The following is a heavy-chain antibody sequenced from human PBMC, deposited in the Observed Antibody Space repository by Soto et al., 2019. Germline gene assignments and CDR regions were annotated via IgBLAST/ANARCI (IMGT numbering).Heavy chain of an antibody. V-gene: IGHV1-2*04. J-gene: IGHJ6*02. CDR3: ARGDSTDCSNGVCSFFYYQAMDV. CDR1: GYSFTDYH. D-gene: IGHD2-8*01. Sequence: ASVKVSCKASGYSFTDYHIHWVRQAPGQGLEGLGRINPKSGGTSTAQKFQGWVTMTTDTSISTASMELTRLTSDDTAIYYCARGDSTDCSNGVCSFFYYQAMDVWGQGTQVTVSS. CDR2: INPKSGGT.